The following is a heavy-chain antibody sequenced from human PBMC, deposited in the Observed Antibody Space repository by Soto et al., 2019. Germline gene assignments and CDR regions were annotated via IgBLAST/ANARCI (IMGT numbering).Heavy chain of an antibody. V-gene: IGHV1-2*04. CDR1: GYTFTGYY. D-gene: IGHD3-10*01. J-gene: IGHJ6*03. Sequence: ASVKVSCKASGYTFTGYYMHWVRQAPGQGLEWMGWINPNSGGTNYAQKFQGWVTMTRDTSISTAYMELSRLRSDDTAVYYCARGGTDMVPGVIPYYMDVWGKGTTVTVSS. CDR2: INPNSGGT. CDR3: ARGGTDMVPGVIPYYMDV.